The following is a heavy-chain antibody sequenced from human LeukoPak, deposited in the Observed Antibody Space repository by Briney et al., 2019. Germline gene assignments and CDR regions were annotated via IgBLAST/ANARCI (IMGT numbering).Heavy chain of an antibody. Sequence: SETLSLTCTVSGGSISSGGYYWSWVRQHPGKGLEWIGYIYYSGSTYYNPSLKSRVTISVDTSKNQFSLKLSSVTAADTAVYYCAREPCSSTSCYYNWFDPWGQGTLVTVSS. D-gene: IGHD2-2*01. CDR3: AREPCSSTSCYYNWFDP. CDR2: IYYSGST. J-gene: IGHJ5*02. V-gene: IGHV4-31*03. CDR1: GGSISSGGYY.